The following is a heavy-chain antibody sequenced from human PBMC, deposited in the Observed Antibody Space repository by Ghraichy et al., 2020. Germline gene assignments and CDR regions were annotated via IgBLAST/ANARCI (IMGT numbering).Heavy chain of an antibody. D-gene: IGHD3-3*01. V-gene: IGHV6-1*01. CDR1: GDSVSSNSAA. CDR2: TYYRSKWYN. Sequence: SQTLSLTCAISGDSVSSNSAAWNWIRQSPSRGLEWLGRTYYRSKWYNDYAVSVKSRITINPDTSKNQFSLQLNSVTPEDTAVYYCARSKPTYYDFWSGYLLRGTCCWFDPWGQGTLVTVSS. CDR3: ARSKPTYYDFWSGYLLRGTCCWFDP. J-gene: IGHJ5*02.